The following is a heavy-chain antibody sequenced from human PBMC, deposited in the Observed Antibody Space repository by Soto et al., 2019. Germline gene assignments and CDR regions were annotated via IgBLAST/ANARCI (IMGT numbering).Heavy chain of an antibody. CDR3: SRDWYSSGWTTNWYFDL. CDR2: IWYDGSNK. J-gene: IGHJ2*01. CDR1: GFTFSSYG. V-gene: IGHV3-33*01. D-gene: IGHD6-19*01. Sequence: QVQLVESGGGVVQPGRSLRLSCAASGFTFSSYGMHWVRLAPGKGLERVAVIWYDGSNKYYADSVKGRFTISRDNSKNTLYLQINSLRAEDRAVDYQSRDWYSSGWTTNWYFDLWGRGTLVTVS.